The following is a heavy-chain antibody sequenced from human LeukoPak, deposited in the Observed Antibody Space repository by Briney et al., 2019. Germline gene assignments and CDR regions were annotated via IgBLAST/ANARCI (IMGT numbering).Heavy chain of an antibody. CDR3: ARSNPNRNALDV. J-gene: IGHJ3*01. CDR1: GFTLNSYL. D-gene: IGHD4-11*01. CDR2: IKKDGSEE. V-gene: IGHV3-7*01. Sequence: GGALRLSCAASGFTLNSYLMSWVRQAPGRGLEWVAHIKKDGSEENYLDSVKGRFTVSRDTAKKTLYLQMNSLRGEDTAVYYCARSNPNRNALDVWGQGTMVTISS.